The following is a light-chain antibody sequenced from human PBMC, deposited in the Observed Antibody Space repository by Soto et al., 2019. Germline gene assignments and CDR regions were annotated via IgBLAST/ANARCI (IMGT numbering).Light chain of an antibody. V-gene: IGKV1-39*01. CDR2: AAS. CDR3: QQSYRRPIT. CDR1: QIISSY. Sequence: DIQMTQSPSSLSASVGDRVTITCRASQIISSYLNWYQQKTGNAPKRLIYAASSLQSGVPSRFSGSGSGTDFTLTISSLQPEDFATYYCQQSYRRPITFGQGTRLEIK. J-gene: IGKJ5*01.